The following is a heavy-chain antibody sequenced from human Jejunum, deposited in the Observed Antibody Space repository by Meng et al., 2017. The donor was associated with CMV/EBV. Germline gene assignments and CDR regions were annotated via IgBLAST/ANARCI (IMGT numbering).Heavy chain of an antibody. CDR1: GFTFGDYY. CDR3: AIMTYGDAFEI. Sequence: SCAASGFTFGDYYMTWIRQAPGKGLEWVSYITGSGSTIYYADSVKGRFTISRDNAKNSLYLQMNSLRAEDTAVFYCAIMTYGDAFEIWGQGTMVTVSS. J-gene: IGHJ3*02. V-gene: IGHV3-11*01. CDR2: ITGSGSTI. D-gene: IGHD3-16*01.